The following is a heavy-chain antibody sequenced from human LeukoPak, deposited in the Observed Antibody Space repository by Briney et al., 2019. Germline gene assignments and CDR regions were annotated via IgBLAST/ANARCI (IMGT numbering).Heavy chain of an antibody. CDR1: GFSISSGYY. V-gene: IGHV4-38-2*01. J-gene: IGHJ3*02. CDR2: IYLDGNT. CDR3: ARLTASRRAFDM. Sequence: SETLSLTCAVSGFSISSGYYWGWIRQPPGKGLEWIGNIYLDGNTYYNPSLKSRLTVSVDKSQNQFSLTLSSVAAADTAVYFCARLTASRRAFDMWGQGTKVTVSS. D-gene: IGHD2-2*01.